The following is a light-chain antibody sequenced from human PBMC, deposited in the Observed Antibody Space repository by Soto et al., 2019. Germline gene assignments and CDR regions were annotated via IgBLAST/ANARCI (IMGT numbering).Light chain of an antibody. Sequence: EIVLTQSPGTLSLSPGERATLSCRASQSVSNSYVAWYQQKPGQAPRLLIYGAASSATGIPDRFSGSGSGTDFTLTISRLEPEDFAVYYCQQRSNWITFGQGTRLEIK. J-gene: IGKJ5*01. CDR2: GAA. V-gene: IGKV3D-20*02. CDR1: QSVSNSY. CDR3: QQRSNWIT.